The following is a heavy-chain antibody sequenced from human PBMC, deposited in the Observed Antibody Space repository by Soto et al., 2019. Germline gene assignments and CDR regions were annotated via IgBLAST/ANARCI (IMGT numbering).Heavy chain of an antibody. CDR3: AKQRAGYGSGSDTYYFDF. Sequence: EVQLLESGGGLVQPGGSLRLSCSTSGFTFNTYAMNWVRQAPGKGLEWVSALSGSGGTTYYADSVRGRFTISIDNSKNTLFLQMNSLRAEDTALYYCAKQRAGYGSGSDTYYFDFCGQGTLVTVSS. CDR1: GFTFNTYA. D-gene: IGHD3-10*01. V-gene: IGHV3-23*01. J-gene: IGHJ4*02. CDR2: LSGSGGTT.